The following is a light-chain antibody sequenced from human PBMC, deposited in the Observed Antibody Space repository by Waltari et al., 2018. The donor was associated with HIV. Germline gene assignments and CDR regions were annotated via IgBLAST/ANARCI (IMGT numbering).Light chain of an antibody. V-gene: IGLV3-21*02. J-gene: IGLJ3*02. Sequence: SYVLTQPPSVSVAPGETATVTCGGNNIGGTSVLWYQQKPGQAPILVVYDDTDRPSGIPERFSGSNSGNTATLTISRVEAGDEADYYCQVWDSSSDQVFGGGTKLTVL. CDR2: DDT. CDR3: QVWDSSSDQV. CDR1: NIGGTS.